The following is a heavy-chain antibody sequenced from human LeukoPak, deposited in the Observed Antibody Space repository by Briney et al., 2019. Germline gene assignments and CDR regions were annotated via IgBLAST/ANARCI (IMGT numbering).Heavy chain of an antibody. D-gene: IGHD2-2*01. CDR1: GFTFSSYA. CDR2: ISGSGGST. CDR3: AKDQARSSTISIVVVPAAMGY. V-gene: IGHV3-23*01. J-gene: IGHJ4*02. Sequence: GGSLRLSCAASGFTFSSYAMSWVRQAPGKGLEWVSAISGSGGSTYYADSVKGRFTISRDNSKNTLYLQMNSLRAEDTAVYYCAKDQARSSTISIVVVPAAMGYWGKETLVTVSS.